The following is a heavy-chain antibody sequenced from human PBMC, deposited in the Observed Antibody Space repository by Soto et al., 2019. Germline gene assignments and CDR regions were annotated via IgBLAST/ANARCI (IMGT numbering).Heavy chain of an antibody. CDR3: AAIRQITNTAMGYYYYYGMDV. D-gene: IGHD5-18*01. CDR2: ISAYNGNT. J-gene: IGHJ6*02. V-gene: IGHV1-18*01. Sequence: ASVKVSCKASGYTFTSYGISWVRQAPGQGLEWMGWISAYNGNTNYAQKLQGRVTMTTDTSTSTAYMELRSLRSDDTAVYYCAAIRQITNTAMGYYYYYGMDVWGQGTTVTVSS. CDR1: GYTFTSYG.